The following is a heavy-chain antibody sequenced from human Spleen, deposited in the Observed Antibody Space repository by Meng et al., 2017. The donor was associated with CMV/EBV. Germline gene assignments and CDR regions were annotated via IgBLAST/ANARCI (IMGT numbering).Heavy chain of an antibody. CDR1: GDSVSSNSAS. CDR2: TFYRSKWYN. Sequence: SETLSLTCAISGDSVSSNSASWNWIRQSPSRGLEWLGRTFYRSKWYNDYALSVKSRLTINPDTSKNQFSLQLSSVTAEDTAVYYCATGSDFAFWGQGTLVTVSS. V-gene: IGHV6-1*01. J-gene: IGHJ4*02. CDR3: ATGSDFAF. D-gene: IGHD3-9*01.